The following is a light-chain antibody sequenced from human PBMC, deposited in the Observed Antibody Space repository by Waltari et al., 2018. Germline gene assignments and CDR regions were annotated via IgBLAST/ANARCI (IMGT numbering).Light chain of an antibody. Sequence: QSALTQPASVSGSPGQSITISCTGTSSDVGGYNYVSWYQQHPGQAPKLMIYDVSNRPSGASNRFSGSKSGNTASLTISGLQAEDEADYHCSSYTSSSTLVFGGGTKLTVL. CDR1: SSDVGGYNY. CDR2: DVS. V-gene: IGLV2-14*03. J-gene: IGLJ3*02. CDR3: SSYTSSSTLV.